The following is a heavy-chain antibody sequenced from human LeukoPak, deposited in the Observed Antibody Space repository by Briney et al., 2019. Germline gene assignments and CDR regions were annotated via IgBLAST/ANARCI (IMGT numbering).Heavy chain of an antibody. J-gene: IGHJ4*02. CDR1: GGSISSGSYY. D-gene: IGHD3-16*01. V-gene: IGHV4-61*02. CDR2: IYTSGST. Sequence: SQTLSLTCTVSGGSISSGSYYWSWIRQPAGKGLEWIGRIYTSGSTNYNPSLKSRVTISVDTSKNQFSLKLSSVTAADTAVYYCASVGPWGPENYWGQGTLVTVSS. CDR3: ASVGPWGPENY.